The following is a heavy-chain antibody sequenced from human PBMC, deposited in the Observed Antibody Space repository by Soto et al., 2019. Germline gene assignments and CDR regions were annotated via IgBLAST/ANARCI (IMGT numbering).Heavy chain of an antibody. V-gene: IGHV4-34*01. CDR2: INDSGSS. Sequence: QVQLQQWGAGLLKPSETLSLTCRVYSGSFSGYYWSWIRQPPGKGLEWIGEINDSGSSNYNASLRNRVTISVDTSKKEFSLKLSSVSAADTAMYYCARWFSGSYNYWGQGTLVTVSS. D-gene: IGHD1-26*01. CDR3: ARWFSGSYNY. CDR1: SGSFSGYY. J-gene: IGHJ4*02.